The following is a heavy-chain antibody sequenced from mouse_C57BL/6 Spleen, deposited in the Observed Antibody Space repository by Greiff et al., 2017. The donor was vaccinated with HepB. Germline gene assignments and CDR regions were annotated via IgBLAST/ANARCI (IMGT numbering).Heavy chain of an antibody. V-gene: IGHV1-39*01. CDR2: INPNYGTT. CDR1: GYSFTDYN. CDR3: ARGDYGSSYLFAY. Sequence: VQLKESGPELVKPGASVKISCKASGYSFTDYNMNWVKQSNGKSLEWIGVINPNYGTTSYNQKFKGKATLTVDQSSSTAYMQLNSLTSEDSAVYYCARGDYGSSYLFAYWGQGTLVTVSA. D-gene: IGHD1-1*01. J-gene: IGHJ3*01.